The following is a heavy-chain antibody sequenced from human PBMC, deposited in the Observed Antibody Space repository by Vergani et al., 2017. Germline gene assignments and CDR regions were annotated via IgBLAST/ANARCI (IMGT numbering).Heavy chain of an antibody. J-gene: IGHJ6*02. CDR1: GGSISSGGYY. Sequence: QVQLQEPGPGLVKPSQTLSLTCTVSGGSISSGGYYWSWILQPPGEGLEWVGYIYYSGSTYYNPSLKSRVTISVDTSKNQCSLKLSSVTAADTAVDYCARAGSMVRGVISVWGQGTTVTVS. CDR3: ARAGSMVRGVISV. CDR2: IYYSGST. V-gene: IGHV4-31*03. D-gene: IGHD3-10*01.